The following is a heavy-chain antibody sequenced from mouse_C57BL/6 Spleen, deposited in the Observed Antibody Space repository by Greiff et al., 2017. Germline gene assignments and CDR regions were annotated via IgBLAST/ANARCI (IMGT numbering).Heavy chain of an antibody. V-gene: IGHV1-4*01. D-gene: IGHD2-4*01. CDR1: GYTFTSYT. J-gene: IGHJ4*01. CDR3: ARWGYYDYDQDAMDY. CDR2: INPSSGYT. Sequence: QVQLQQSGAELARPGASVKMSCKASGYTFTSYTMHWVKQRPGQGLEWIGYINPSSGYTKYNQKFKDKATLTADKSSSTAYMQLSSLTSEDSAVYYCARWGYYDYDQDAMDYWGQGTSVTVSS.